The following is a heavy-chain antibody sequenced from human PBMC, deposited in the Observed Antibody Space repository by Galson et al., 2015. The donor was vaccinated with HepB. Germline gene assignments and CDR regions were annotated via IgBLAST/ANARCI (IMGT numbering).Heavy chain of an antibody. D-gene: IGHD4-23*01. CDR3: ARTTVVTPVYWYFDL. Sequence: SLRLSCAASGFTFSDYYMSWIRQAPGKGLEWVSYISSSGSTIYYADSVKGRFTISRDNAKNSLYLQMNSLRAEDTAVYYCARTTVVTPVYWYFDLWGRGTLVTVSS. CDR1: GFTFSDYY. V-gene: IGHV3-11*01. CDR2: ISSSGSTI. J-gene: IGHJ2*01.